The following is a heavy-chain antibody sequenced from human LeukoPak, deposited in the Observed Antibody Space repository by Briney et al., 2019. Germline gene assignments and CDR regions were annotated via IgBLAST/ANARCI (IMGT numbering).Heavy chain of an antibody. CDR3: ARVQGYCSDGSCYGNDY. Sequence: PSETLSLTCAVYGGSFSGYYWSWIRQPPGKGLEWIGEINHSGSTNYNPSLKSRVTISVDTSKNQFSLKLSSVTAADTAVYYCARVQGYCSDGSCYGNDYWGQGTLVTVSS. D-gene: IGHD2-15*01. J-gene: IGHJ4*02. V-gene: IGHV4-34*01. CDR1: GGSFSGYY. CDR2: INHSGST.